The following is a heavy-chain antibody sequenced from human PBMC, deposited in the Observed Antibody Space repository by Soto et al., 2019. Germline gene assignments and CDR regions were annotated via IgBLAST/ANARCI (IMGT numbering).Heavy chain of an antibody. CDR3: VKGSDVARQELDY. CDR2: ISADGSDK. Sequence: QVQLVESGGSVVQPGRSVRLSCAASGFTFSNFGMHWVRQAPGKGLEWVAAISADGSDKYFSGSVKGRFTISRDNSKNTLFLQMNSLRLEDTAVYYCVKGSDVARQELDYWGQGTLVTVSS. J-gene: IGHJ4*02. V-gene: IGHV3-30*18. D-gene: IGHD3-3*01. CDR1: GFTFSNFG.